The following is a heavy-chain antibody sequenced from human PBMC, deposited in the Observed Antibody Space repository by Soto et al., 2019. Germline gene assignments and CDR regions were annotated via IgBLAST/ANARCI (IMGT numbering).Heavy chain of an antibody. D-gene: IGHD3-22*01. Sequence: SETLSLTCTVSGGSISSGDYYWSWIRRPPGKGLEWIGYIDYSGSTYYNPSLKSRVTISVDTSKNQFSLKLSSVTAADAAVYYCAREVDNIYYYDSRPYPFAYSGQVTLVVVPS. CDR3: AREVDNIYYYDSRPYPFAY. J-gene: IGHJ4*02. V-gene: IGHV4-30-4*01. CDR1: GGSISSGDYY. CDR2: IDYSGST.